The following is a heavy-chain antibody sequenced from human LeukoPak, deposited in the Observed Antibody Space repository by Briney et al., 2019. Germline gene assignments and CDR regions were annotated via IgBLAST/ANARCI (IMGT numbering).Heavy chain of an antibody. J-gene: IGHJ4*02. CDR1: GFIFNSFA. Sequence: GGSLRLSCAASGFIFNSFAMSWVRQAPGKGLEWVSTSSGSGSRTSYADSVKGRFTISRDNSKNTLYLQMKSLRAEDTAVYYCAKNALAAGVAHYYDSSGSFDYWGQGTLVTVSS. CDR3: AKNALAAGVAHYYDSSGSFDY. D-gene: IGHD3-22*01. V-gene: IGHV3-23*01. CDR2: SSGSGSRT.